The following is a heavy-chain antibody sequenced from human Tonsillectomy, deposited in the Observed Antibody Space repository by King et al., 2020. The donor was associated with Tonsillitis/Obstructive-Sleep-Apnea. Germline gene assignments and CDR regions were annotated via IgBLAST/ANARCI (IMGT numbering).Heavy chain of an antibody. J-gene: IGHJ3*02. CDR3: AKSPGYCSGGSCYPGAFDI. CDR1: GFPVSSNY. V-gene: IGHV3-66*01. CDR2: IYSGGTT. D-gene: IGHD2-15*01. Sequence: VQLVESGGGLVQPGGSLRLSCAASGFPVSSNYMSWVRQAPGKGLEWVSSIYSGGTTYYADSVKGRFTISRDNSKNKLYLQMNSLRAADTAVYYCAKSPGYCSGGSCYPGAFDIWGQGTLVTVSS.